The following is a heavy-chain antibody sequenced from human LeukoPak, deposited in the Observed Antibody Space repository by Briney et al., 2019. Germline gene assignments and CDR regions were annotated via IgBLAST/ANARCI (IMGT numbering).Heavy chain of an antibody. CDR2: IIPIFGTA. D-gene: IGHD2-2*01. CDR3: ARWSCSSTSCYDGYYYGMDV. J-gene: IGHJ6*02. V-gene: IGHV1-69*13. Sequence: ASVKVSCKASGGTFSSYAISWVRQAPGQGLEWMGGIIPIFGTANYAQKFQGRVTITADDSTSTAYMELSSLRSEDTAVYYCARWSCSSTSCYDGYYYGMDVWGQGTTVTVSS. CDR1: GGTFSSYA.